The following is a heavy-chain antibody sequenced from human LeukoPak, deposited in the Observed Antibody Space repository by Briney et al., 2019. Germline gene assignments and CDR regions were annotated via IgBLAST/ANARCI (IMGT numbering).Heavy chain of an antibody. V-gene: IGHV4-61*09. CDR2: IYARGTS. J-gene: IGHJ4*02. CDR1: GGSISFGSFY. CDR3: ARASGWYGDYFDS. Sequence: SQTLSLTCTVSGGSISFGSFYWSWIRQPAGKRLEWIGQIYARGTSNYNPSLRNRVTISLDTSKNQFSLNLNSVTAADTAVYYCARASGWYGDYFDSWGQGTLVSVSS. D-gene: IGHD6-19*01.